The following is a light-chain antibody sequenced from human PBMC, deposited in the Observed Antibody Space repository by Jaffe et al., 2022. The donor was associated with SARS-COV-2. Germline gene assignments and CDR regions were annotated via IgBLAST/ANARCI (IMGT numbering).Light chain of an antibody. CDR1: QGVRSNY. J-gene: IGKJ4*01. Sequence: EIVLTQSPGTLSLSPGERATLSCRASQGVRSNYLAWYQRKPGQAPRILIYGASNRAAGIPDRLSGSGSGTDFTLTISRLEPEDFAVYYCLQYGSSPLTFGGGTKVEI. CDR3: LQYGSSPLT. V-gene: IGKV3-20*01. CDR2: GAS.